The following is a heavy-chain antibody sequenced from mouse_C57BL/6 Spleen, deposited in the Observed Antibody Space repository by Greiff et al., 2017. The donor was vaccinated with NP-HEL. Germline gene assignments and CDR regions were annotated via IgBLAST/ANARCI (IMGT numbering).Heavy chain of an antibody. CDR3: AGDYYYGSRWYYFDY. V-gene: IGHV5-4*01. CDR1: GFTFSSYA. J-gene: IGHJ2*01. CDR2: ISDGGSYT. Sequence: EVQVVESGGGLVKPGGSLKLSCAASGFTFSSYAMSWVRQTPEKRLEWVATISDGGSYTYYPDNVKGRFTITRDNAKNNLYLQMSNLMSEDTAMYYCAGDYYYGSRWYYFDYWGQGTTLTVSS. D-gene: IGHD1-1*01.